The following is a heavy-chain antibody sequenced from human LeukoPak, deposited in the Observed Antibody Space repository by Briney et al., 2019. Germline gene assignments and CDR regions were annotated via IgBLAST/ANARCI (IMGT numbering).Heavy chain of an antibody. D-gene: IGHD3-16*01. CDR1: GFAFNLYG. CDR3: AKLGTYWYFDV. Sequence: GGSLRLSCAASGFAFNLYGMAWVRQAPGKGLEWVSGISGSAVGTYYADSVKGRLTISRDNSKNVLFLHMNNLRVEDTAVYFCAKLGTYWYFDVWGRGTLVTVSS. J-gene: IGHJ2*01. CDR2: ISGSAVGT. V-gene: IGHV3-23*01.